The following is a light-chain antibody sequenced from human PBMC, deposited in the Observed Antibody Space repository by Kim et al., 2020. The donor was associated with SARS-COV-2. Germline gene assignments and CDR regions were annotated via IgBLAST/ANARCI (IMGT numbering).Light chain of an antibody. Sequence: ASVKLTWTLSSGHRSYAITWHQQQPEKGPRYLMKINSDGSHSKGDGIPDRFSGSSSGAERYLTISSLQSEDEADYYCQTWDTGIRVFGGGTQLTVL. CDR3: QTWDTGIRV. CDR2: INSDGSH. V-gene: IGLV4-69*01. CDR1: SGHRSYA. J-gene: IGLJ3*02.